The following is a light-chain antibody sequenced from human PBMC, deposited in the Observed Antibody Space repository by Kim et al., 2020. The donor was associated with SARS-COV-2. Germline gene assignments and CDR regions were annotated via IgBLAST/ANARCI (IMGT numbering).Light chain of an antibody. Sequence: EVVLTQSPDTLSLSPGERVTLSCRASQSVSIFLAWYQHKPAQAPSLLIYEASRRATGVPARFSGSGSGTDFTLTISSLEPEDSAVYYCHQCTIWPITFGQGTRVEIK. V-gene: IGKV3-11*01. CDR1: QSVSIF. CDR3: HQCTIWPIT. CDR2: EAS. J-gene: IGKJ5*01.